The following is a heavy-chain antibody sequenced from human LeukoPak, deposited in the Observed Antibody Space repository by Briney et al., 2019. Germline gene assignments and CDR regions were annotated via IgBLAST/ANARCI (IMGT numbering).Heavy chain of an antibody. V-gene: IGHV4-59*01. CDR3: ARDMNYYDSSGYYYWFDP. Sequence: SETLSLTCTVSGGSISSYYWSWIRQPPGKGLEWIGYIYYSGSTNYNPSLKSRVTISVDTSKNQFSLKLSSVTAADTAVYYCARDMNYYDSSGYYYWFDPWGQGTLATVSS. J-gene: IGHJ5*02. CDR2: IYYSGST. CDR1: GGSISSYY. D-gene: IGHD3-22*01.